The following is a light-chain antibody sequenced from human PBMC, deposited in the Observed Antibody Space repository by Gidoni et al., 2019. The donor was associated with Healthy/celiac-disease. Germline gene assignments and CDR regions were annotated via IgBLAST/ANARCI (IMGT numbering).Light chain of an antibody. CDR3: QQSYSRT. J-gene: IGKJ1*01. CDR2: SAS. V-gene: IGKV1-39*01. CDR1: QSISSY. Sequence: DIQMTQSPSSLSASVGDRVTITCRASQSISSYLNWYQQKPGKAPKLLIYSASILQSGVPSRFSGSGSGTDFTLTISRLQPEDFATYYCQQSYSRTFGQGTKVEIK.